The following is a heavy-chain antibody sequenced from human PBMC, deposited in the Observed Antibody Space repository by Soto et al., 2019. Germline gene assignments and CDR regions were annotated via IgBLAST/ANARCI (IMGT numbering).Heavy chain of an antibody. J-gene: IGHJ6*02. D-gene: IGHD2-2*01. CDR1: GFTFSSYP. CDR3: ARYIPGVRYYGMDV. Sequence: EVQLLESGGGLVQPGGSLRLSCAASGFTFSSYPMKWVRQAPGKGLEWVSLIGESGTPTYYADSVKGRFTISRDNSGNTLLLEMYSLRAEDTAVYYCARYIPGVRYYGMDVWGQGTTVTVSS. CDR2: IGESGTPT. V-gene: IGHV3-23*01.